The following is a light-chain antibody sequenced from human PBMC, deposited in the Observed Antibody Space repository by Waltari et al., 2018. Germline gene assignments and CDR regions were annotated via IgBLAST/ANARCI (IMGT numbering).Light chain of an antibody. V-gene: IGKV1-5*03. CDR3: QQYKSYKT. CDR1: QSIATS. J-gene: IGKJ1*01. CDR2: GAS. Sequence: DIQMTQSPSTLSASVGDTVIISCRAIQSIATSLAWYQQKPGKAPDVPIYGASDLESGVPSRLSGSGSGTEFTLTISSLQPDDFATYYCQQYKSYKTFGQGTRVEIK.